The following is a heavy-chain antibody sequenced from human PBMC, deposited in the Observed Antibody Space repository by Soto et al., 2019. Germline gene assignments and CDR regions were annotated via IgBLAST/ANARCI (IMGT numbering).Heavy chain of an antibody. D-gene: IGHD3-3*01. V-gene: IGHV1-24*01. Sequence: ASVKVSCKVSGYTLTELSMHWVRQAPGKGLEWMGGFDPGDGETIYAQKFQGRVTMTEDTSTDTAYMELSSLRSEDTAVYYCATHVLRFLEWFPFDYWGQGTLVTVSS. CDR1: GYTLTELS. J-gene: IGHJ4*02. CDR3: ATHVLRFLEWFPFDY. CDR2: FDPGDGET.